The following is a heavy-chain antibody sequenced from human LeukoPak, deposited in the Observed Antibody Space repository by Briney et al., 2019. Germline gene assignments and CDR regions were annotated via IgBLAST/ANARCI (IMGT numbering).Heavy chain of an antibody. CDR2: ITTSRSII. V-gene: IGHV3-48*01. J-gene: IGHJ3*02. D-gene: IGHD6-6*01. Sequence: GGSLRLSCAASGFTFSNYNMNWVRQAPGKGLEWVSYITTSRSIIYYADSVKGRFTISRDNAKNSLYLQMNSLRVEDTAVYYCAREGQLVQDALDIWGQGTKVTASA. CDR3: AREGQLVQDALDI. CDR1: GFTFSNYN.